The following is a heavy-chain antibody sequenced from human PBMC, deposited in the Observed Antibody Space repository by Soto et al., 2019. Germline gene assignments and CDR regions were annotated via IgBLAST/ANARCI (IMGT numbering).Heavy chain of an antibody. CDR2: IYHSGST. D-gene: IGHD3-3*01. CDR3: ARVNGYYDFWSGYYGRPSNYNWFDP. J-gene: IGHJ5*02. V-gene: IGHV4-30-2*01. Sequence: QLQLQESGSGLVKPSQTLSLTCAVSGGSISSGGYSWSWIRQPPGKGLEWIGYIYHSGSTYYNPSLKNRVTISVDRSKNQFSLKLISVTAADTAVYSCARVNGYYDFWSGYYGRPSNYNWFDPWGQGTLVTVSS. CDR1: GGSISSGGYS.